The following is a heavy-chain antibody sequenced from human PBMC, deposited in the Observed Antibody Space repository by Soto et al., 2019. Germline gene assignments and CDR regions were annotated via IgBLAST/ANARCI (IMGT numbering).Heavy chain of an antibody. CDR2: IIPILGIA. CDR3: ARAGGSGSYGYYYGMDV. CDR1: GGTFSSYT. V-gene: IGHV1-69*02. D-gene: IGHD3-10*01. J-gene: IGHJ6*02. Sequence: PSVKVSCKASGGTFSSYTISWVRQAPGQGFEWMGRIIPILGIANYAQKFQGRVTITADKSTSTAYMELSSLRSEDTAVYYCARAGGSGSYGYYYGMDVWGQGTTVTVSS.